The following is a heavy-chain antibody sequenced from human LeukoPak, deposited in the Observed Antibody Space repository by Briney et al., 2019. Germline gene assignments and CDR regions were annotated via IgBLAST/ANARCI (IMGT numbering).Heavy chain of an antibody. CDR3: ARTLRYYDFWSGYYKGDNWFDP. CDR1: GYTFTSYD. V-gene: IGHV1-8*03. D-gene: IGHD3-3*01. Sequence: GASVKVSCKASGYTFTSYDINWVRQATGQGLEWMGWMNPNSGNTGYAQKFQGRVTITADESTSTAYMELSSLRSEDTAVYYCARTLRYYDFWSGYYKGDNWFDPWGQGTLVTVSS. J-gene: IGHJ5*02. CDR2: MNPNSGNT.